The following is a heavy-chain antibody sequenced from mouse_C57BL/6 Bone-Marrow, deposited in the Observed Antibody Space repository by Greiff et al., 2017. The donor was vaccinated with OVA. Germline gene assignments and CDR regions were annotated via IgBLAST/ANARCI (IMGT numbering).Heavy chain of an antibody. CDR2: IDPENGDT. J-gene: IGHJ4*01. CDR1: GFNIKDDY. V-gene: IGHV14-4*01. D-gene: IGHD1-1*01. Sequence: VHVKQSGAELVRPGASVKLSCTASGFNIKDDYMHWVKQRPEQGLEWIGWIDPENGDTEYASKFQGKATITADTSSNTAYLQLSSLTSEDTAVYYCTTGDYGSSYYAMDYWGQGTSVTVSS. CDR3: TTGDYGSSYYAMDY.